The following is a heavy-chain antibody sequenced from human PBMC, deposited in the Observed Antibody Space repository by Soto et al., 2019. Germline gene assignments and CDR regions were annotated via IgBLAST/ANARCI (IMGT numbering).Heavy chain of an antibody. CDR1: GDSMSHYY. CDR2: ILGTGST. Sequence: TSETLSLTCTASGDSMSHYYLTWIRQPAGQGLECIGRILGTGSTNYNPSLKSRVTMSVDRSKSRYSLKLTSVTAADTALYYCARVKGDGFDIWGEGTKVTVSS. V-gene: IGHV4-4*07. CDR3: ARVKGDGFDI. J-gene: IGHJ3*02.